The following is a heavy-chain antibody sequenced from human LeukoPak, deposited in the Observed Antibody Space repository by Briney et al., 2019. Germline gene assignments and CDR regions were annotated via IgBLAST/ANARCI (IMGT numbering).Heavy chain of an antibody. CDR3: ARDPRTTGKSNYGMDV. J-gene: IGHJ6*02. Sequence: PGGSLRLSCAASGITVSSNYMSWVRQPPGKGLEWVSIIYSGGTTYADSVQGRFTISRDNSKNTVYLQMNSLRVEDTAVYYCARDPRTTGKSNYGMDVWGQGTTVTVSS. D-gene: IGHD4-17*01. CDR1: GITVSSNY. V-gene: IGHV3-53*01. CDR2: IYSGGTT.